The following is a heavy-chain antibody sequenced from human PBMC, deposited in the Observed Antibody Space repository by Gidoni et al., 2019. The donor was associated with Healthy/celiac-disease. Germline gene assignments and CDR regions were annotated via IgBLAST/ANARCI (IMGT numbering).Heavy chain of an antibody. CDR2: ISSSGITI. J-gene: IGHJ6*02. Sequence: QVQLVESGGGLVKPGGSLRLSCAASGFTFSDYYMRWLRQAPGKGLEWVSYISSSGITIYYADSVKCRFTISRDNAKNSLYLKMNSLRAEDTAVYYCARGSFSRYCSSTSCYDPSYGMDVWGQGTTVTVSS. CDR1: GFTFSDYY. V-gene: IGHV3-11*01. CDR3: ARGSFSRYCSSTSCYDPSYGMDV. D-gene: IGHD2-2*01.